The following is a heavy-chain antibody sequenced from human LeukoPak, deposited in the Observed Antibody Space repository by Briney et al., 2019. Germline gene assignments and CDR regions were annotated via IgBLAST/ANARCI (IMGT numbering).Heavy chain of an antibody. CDR1: GFIFSSYA. V-gene: IGHV3-23*01. D-gene: IGHD3-10*01. CDR3: AKGPLWFGELLEPHYFDY. J-gene: IGHJ4*02. Sequence: PGGSLRLSCAASGFIFSSYAMSWVRQAPGKGLEWVSAISGSGGSTYYADSVKGRFTISRDNSKNTLYLQMNSLRAEDTAVYYCAKGPLWFGELLEPHYFDYWGQGTLVTVSS. CDR2: ISGSGGST.